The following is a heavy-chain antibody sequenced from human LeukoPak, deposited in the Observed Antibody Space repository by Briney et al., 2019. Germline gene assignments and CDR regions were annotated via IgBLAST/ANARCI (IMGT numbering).Heavy chain of an antibody. D-gene: IGHD6-6*01. CDR3: AKDLSSSFYFDY. CDR2: IRYDGSNK. Sequence: PEGSLRLSCAASGFTCNSYGMHWVRQAPGKGLEWVAFIRYDGSNKYYADSVKGRFTISRDNSKNTLYLQMNSLRAEDTAMYYCAKDLSSSFYFDYWGQGTLVTVSS. J-gene: IGHJ4*02. V-gene: IGHV3-30*02. CDR1: GFTCNSYG.